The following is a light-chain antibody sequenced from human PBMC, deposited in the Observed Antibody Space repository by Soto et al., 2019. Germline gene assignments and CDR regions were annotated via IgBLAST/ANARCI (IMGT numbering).Light chain of an antibody. V-gene: IGKV1-17*01. CDR2: SAS. J-gene: IGKJ1*01. CDR3: QHYNSYSEA. Sequence: DIQVTQSPPSLSASVGDRFTITCRTSQYISNYLNWYQHKVGKAPQLLIYSASTLQMGVPSRFSGSGSGTEFTLTISSLQPDDFATYYCQHYNSYSEAFGQGTKVDIK. CDR1: QYISNY.